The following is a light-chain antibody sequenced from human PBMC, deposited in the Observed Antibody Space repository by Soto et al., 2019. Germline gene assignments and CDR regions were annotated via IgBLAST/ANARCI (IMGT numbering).Light chain of an antibody. CDR1: SSDVGSYNL. V-gene: IGLV2-23*01. J-gene: IGLJ1*01. Sequence: QSALTQPASVSGSPGQSITISCTGTSSDVGSYNLVSWYQQHPGKARQLMIYEGSKRPSGVSNRFSGSKSGNTASLTISGLQAEDEADYYCCSYAGSSTSLYVFGTGTQLTVL. CDR2: EGS. CDR3: CSYAGSSTSLYV.